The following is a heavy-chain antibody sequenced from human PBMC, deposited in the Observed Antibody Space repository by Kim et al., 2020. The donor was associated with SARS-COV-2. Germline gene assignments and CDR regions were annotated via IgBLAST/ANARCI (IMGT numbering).Heavy chain of an antibody. J-gene: IGHJ4*02. Sequence: GGSLRLSCAASGFTFSSYGMHWVRQAPGKGLEWVAVISYDGSNKYYADSVKGRFTISRDNSKNTLYLQMNSLRAEDTAVYYCAKDVQVATMKFPGYWGQGTLVTVSS. D-gene: IGHD5-12*01. CDR1: GFTFSSYG. CDR2: ISYDGSNK. CDR3: AKDVQVATMKFPGY. V-gene: IGHV3-30*18.